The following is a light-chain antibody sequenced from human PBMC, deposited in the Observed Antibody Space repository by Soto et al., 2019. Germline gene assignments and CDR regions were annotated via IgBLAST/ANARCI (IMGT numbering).Light chain of an antibody. CDR1: SSDVGGYNY. CDR2: DVS. CDR3: SSYTTSNTRQIV. V-gene: IGLV2-14*03. Sequence: QSALTQPASVSGSPGQSITISCTGTSSDVGGYNYVSWYQHHPGKAPKLMIYDVSNRPSGVSNRFSGSTSGNTASLTISGLQPADEADYYCSSYTTSNTRQIVFGTGTKVTVL. J-gene: IGLJ1*01.